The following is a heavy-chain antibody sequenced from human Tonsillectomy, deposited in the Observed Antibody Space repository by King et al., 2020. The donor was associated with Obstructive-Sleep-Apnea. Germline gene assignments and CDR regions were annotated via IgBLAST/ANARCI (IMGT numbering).Heavy chain of an antibody. V-gene: IGHV4-39*07. D-gene: IGHD4-23*01. CDR3: ARDDYGDNSRYFDY. J-gene: IGHJ4*02. CDR2: IYYSGST. Sequence: QLQESGPGLVKPSETLSLTCTVSGGSISSSIYSWGWIRQPPGKGLEGIGSIYYSGSTYYNPSLKSRVTISLDKSKNQFSLKLSSVTAADTAVYYCARDDYGDNSRYFDYWGQGSLVTVSS. CDR1: GGSISSSIYS.